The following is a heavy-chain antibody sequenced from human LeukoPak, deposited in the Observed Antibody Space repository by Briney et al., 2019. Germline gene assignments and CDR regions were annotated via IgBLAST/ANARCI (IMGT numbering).Heavy chain of an antibody. Sequence: GGSLRPSCAASGFSFSTNAMHWIRQAPGKGLEWVADISYDGRKRNHAESVKGRFTISRDNSKNILYLQMNSLRPEDTAVYYCVTDITMVRGGSWGQGTLVTVSS. CDR3: VTDITMVRGGS. J-gene: IGHJ4*02. D-gene: IGHD3-10*01. CDR1: GFSFSTNA. CDR2: ISYDGRKR. V-gene: IGHV3-30*04.